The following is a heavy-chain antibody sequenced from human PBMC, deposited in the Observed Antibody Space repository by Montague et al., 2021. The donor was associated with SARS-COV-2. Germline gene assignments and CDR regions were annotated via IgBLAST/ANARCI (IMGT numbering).Heavy chain of an antibody. V-gene: IGHV4-61*01. CDR2: IYYSGST. CDR1: GDSVNNNKNY. D-gene: IGHD3-3*01. J-gene: IGHJ6*03. CDR3: ARGIFTIPFIPAHYYMDV. Sequence: SETLSLTCTVSGDSVNNNKNYWGWIRQPPGKGQEWIGYIYYSGSTNYNPSLKSRVTISVDTSKNQFSLKLSSVTAADTAVYYCARGIFTIPFIPAHYYMDVWGKGTTVTVSS.